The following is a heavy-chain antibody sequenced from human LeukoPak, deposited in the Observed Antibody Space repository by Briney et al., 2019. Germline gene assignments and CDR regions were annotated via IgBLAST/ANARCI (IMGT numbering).Heavy chain of an antibody. V-gene: IGHV3-48*04. J-gene: IGHJ2*01. CDR2: ITGSSSTV. Sequence: SGGSLRLSCAASRFTFSNYNMHWVRQAPGKGLEWISYITGSSSTVYYADSVKGRFTISRDNAKNTVYLHMDSLRAEDTAVYYCARGGVDLWGRGTLVTVSS. D-gene: IGHD6-25*01. CDR1: RFTFSNYN. CDR3: ARGGVDL.